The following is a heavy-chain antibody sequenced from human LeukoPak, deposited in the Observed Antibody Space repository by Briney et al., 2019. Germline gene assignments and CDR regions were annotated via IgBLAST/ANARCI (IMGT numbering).Heavy chain of an antibody. CDR1: GFTFSSYG. Sequence: GGSLRLSCAASGFTFSSYGMSWVRQAPGKGLEWVSAISGSGSSTYYAASVKGRFTISRDNSKNTLSLQMNSLRAEDTAVYYCAKERGGEFDYWGQGTLVTVSS. CDR2: ISGSGSST. J-gene: IGHJ4*02. CDR3: AKERGGEFDY. D-gene: IGHD2-21*01. V-gene: IGHV3-23*01.